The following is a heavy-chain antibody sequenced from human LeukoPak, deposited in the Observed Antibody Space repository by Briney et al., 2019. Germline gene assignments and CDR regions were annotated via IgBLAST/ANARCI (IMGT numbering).Heavy chain of an antibody. CDR1: GYTFTSYY. V-gene: IGHV1-46*01. D-gene: IGHD3-22*01. CDR3: ARRADSSGDQYNWFDP. Sequence: GASVKVSCKASGYTFTSYYMHWVRQAPGQGLEWMGIIKPTTGSTNYAQKFQGRVTMTRDTSTSTVYMELSSLRSEDTAVYYCARRADSSGDQYNWFDPWGQGTLVTVSS. J-gene: IGHJ5*02. CDR2: IKPTTGST.